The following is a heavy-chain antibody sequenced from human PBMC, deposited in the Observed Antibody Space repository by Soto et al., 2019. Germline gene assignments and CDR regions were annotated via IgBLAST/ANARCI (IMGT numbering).Heavy chain of an antibody. V-gene: IGHV3-30-3*01. CDR3: ARDYYRFNSGYGFSMDV. CDR1: GVTFSSYA. Sequence: GGALRLSCAAPGVTFSSYAMHRVPPAPGKGLEWVAVISYDGSNKYYADSVKGRFTISRDNSKNTLYLQMNSLRAEDTAVYYCARDYYRFNSGYGFSMDVWGQGTTVTVSS. J-gene: IGHJ6*02. CDR2: ISYDGSNK. D-gene: IGHD5-12*01.